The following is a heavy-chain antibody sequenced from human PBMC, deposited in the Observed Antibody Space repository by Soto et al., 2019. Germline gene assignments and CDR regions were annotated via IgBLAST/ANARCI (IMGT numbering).Heavy chain of an antibody. V-gene: IGHV3-11*01. CDR3: ARDRDSSGYSAFDY. D-gene: IGHD3-22*01. J-gene: IGHJ4*02. CDR1: GFTFSDYY. CDR2: ISSSCSTI. Sequence: GASLRLSCAASGFTFSDYYMSWIRQAPGRGLEWVSYISSSCSTIYYADSVKGRFTISRDNAKNSLYLQMNSLRAEYTAVYYCARDRDSSGYSAFDYWGQGTLVTVSS.